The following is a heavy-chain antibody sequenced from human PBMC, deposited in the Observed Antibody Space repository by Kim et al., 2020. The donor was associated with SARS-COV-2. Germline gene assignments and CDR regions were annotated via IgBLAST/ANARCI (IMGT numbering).Heavy chain of an antibody. Sequence: YIYYADSVKGRFTISRDNAKNSLYLQMNSLRAEDTAVYYCAREGLAGYDYWGQGTLVTVSS. CDR3: AREGLAGYDY. V-gene: IGHV3-21*01. D-gene: IGHD6-19*01. CDR2: YI. J-gene: IGHJ4*02.